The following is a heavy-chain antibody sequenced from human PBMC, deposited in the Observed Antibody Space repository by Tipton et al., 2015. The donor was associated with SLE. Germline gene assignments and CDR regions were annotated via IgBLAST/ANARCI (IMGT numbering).Heavy chain of an antibody. J-gene: IGHJ4*02. CDR1: GGSISTYY. CDR2: IYTSGST. Sequence: TLSLTCTVSGGSISTYYWSWIRQPPGKELEWIGNIYTSGSTNYNPSLKSRVTISVDTSKNQFSLKLSSVTAADTAVYYCVRRYGSGTYHPSLWGQGTLVTVSS. CDR3: VRRYGSGTYHPSL. V-gene: IGHV4-4*08. D-gene: IGHD3-10*01.